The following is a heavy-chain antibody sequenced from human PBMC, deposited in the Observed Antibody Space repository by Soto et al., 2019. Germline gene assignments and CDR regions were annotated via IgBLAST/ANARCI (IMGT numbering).Heavy chain of an antibody. CDR3: AKDLSGYDGSQD. CDR1: GFTFSSSA. CDR2: ISGRGGST. Sequence: EVQLLESGGGLVQPGGSLRLSCAASGFTFSSSAMSWVRQAPGKGLEWVSAISGRGGSTYYADSVKGRFTISRDNSKNTLYLQMNSLRAEDTAVYYCAKDLSGYDGSQDWGQGTLVTVSS. V-gene: IGHV3-23*01. D-gene: IGHD5-12*01. J-gene: IGHJ4*02.